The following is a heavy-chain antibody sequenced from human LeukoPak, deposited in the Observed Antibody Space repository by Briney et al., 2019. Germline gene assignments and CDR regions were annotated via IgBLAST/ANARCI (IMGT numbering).Heavy chain of an antibody. CDR2: IYYNGST. CDR1: GGSISSYY. D-gene: IGHD5-24*01. Sequence: SETLSLTCTVSGGSISSYYWSWIRQPPGKGLEWIGYIYYNGSTNYNPSLKSRVTISVDTSKNQFSLKLSSVTAADTAVYYCARSSKRDGYSLDYWGQGTLVTVSS. J-gene: IGHJ4*02. V-gene: IGHV4-59*01. CDR3: ARSSKRDGYSLDY.